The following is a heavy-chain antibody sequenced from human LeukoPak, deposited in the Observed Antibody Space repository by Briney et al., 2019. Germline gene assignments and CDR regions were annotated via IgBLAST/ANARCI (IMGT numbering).Heavy chain of an antibody. CDR1: GYTFTGYC. CDR3: ARHTAIAAAGFYFFDY. Sequence: ASVKVSCKASGYTFTGYCMRWVRQAPGQGLEWMGWINPNSGGTNYAQKFQGRVTMTRDTSISTAYMELSRLRSDDTSVYYCARHTAIAAAGFYFFDYWGQGTLVTVSS. CDR2: INPNSGGT. J-gene: IGHJ4*02. D-gene: IGHD6-13*01. V-gene: IGHV1-2*02.